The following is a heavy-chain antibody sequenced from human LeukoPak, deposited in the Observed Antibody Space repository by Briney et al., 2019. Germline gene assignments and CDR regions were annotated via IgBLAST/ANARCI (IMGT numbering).Heavy chain of an antibody. J-gene: IGHJ4*02. D-gene: IGHD3-22*01. CDR2: IYPGDSDT. CDR1: GYSFTSYW. CDR3: ARTPFGYYYDSGGYYYADYFDY. V-gene: IGHV5-51*01. Sequence: GESLKISCKGSGYSFTSYWIGWVRQMPGKGLEWMGIIYPGDSDTRYSPSFQGQVTISADKSISTAYLQWSSLKASDTAMYYCARTPFGYYYDSGGYYYADYFDYWGQGTLVTVPS.